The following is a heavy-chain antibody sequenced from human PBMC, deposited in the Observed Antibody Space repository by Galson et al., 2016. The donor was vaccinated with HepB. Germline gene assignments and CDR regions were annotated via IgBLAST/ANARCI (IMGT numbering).Heavy chain of an antibody. V-gene: IGHV3-9*01. CDR1: GVRFEDHA. CDR3: AKVARVRNWLNYFDY. CDR2: SWNGADV. Sequence: SLRLSCAVSGVRFEDHAMHWVAIISWNGADVDYADSVRGRFTISRDNAKNFLYLQMNSLRPEDTAFYHCAKVARVRNWLNYFDYWGQGTLVTVS. D-gene: IGHD3-22*01. J-gene: IGHJ4*02.